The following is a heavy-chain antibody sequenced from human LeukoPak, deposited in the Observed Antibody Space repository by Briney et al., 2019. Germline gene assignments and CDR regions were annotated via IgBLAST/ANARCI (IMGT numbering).Heavy chain of an antibody. CDR1: GFTFSNYG. V-gene: IGHV3-23*01. D-gene: IGHD3-22*01. CDR2: ISGSGVST. Sequence: PGGSLRLSCAASGFTFSNYGMTWVRQAPGKGLEWVSVISGSGVSTYYADSVKGRFIISRDNSKNTLYLQMNSLRAEDTAVYYCATVNYYDSSGCFDYWGQGTLVTVSS. J-gene: IGHJ4*02. CDR3: ATVNYYDSSGCFDY.